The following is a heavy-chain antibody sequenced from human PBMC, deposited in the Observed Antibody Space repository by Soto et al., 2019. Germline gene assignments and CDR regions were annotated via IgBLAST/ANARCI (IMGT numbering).Heavy chain of an antibody. D-gene: IGHD6-13*01. CDR3: AIDFRAVGMASRFDP. CDR1: GFTFGDYY. V-gene: IGHV3-11*01. CDR2: IGNRGTGI. Sequence: QVQLVESGGGLVKPGGSLRLSCAASGFTFGDYYMTWIRQAPGKGLEWVSFIGNRGTGIYYADSVKGRFTIFRDNAKNSLYLQMNSLRAEDTAMYYCAIDFRAVGMASRFDPWGQGTLVTVSS. J-gene: IGHJ5*02.